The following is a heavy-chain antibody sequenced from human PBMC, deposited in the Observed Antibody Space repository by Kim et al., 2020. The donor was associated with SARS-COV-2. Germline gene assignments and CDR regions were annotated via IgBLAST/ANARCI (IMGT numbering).Heavy chain of an antibody. D-gene: IGHD2-8*01. CDR1: GGSISSSNYY. Sequence: SETLSLTCTVSGGSISSSNYYWVWIRQRPGQGLEWIGSICCSGSTNYTLSINSRVTISVDTSQIQLSLKLSTVTASDTAVYYCARHTNGVTCGLGFDAW. CDR2: ICCSGST. CDR3: ARHTNGVTCGLGFDA. J-gene: IGHJ5*01. V-gene: IGHV4-39*01.